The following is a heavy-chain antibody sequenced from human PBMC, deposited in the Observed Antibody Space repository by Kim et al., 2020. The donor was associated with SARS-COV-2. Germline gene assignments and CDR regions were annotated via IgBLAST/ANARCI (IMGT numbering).Heavy chain of an antibody. CDR3: ARDLFTIFGVVIIPVLKGIGP. V-gene: IGHV1-18*01. CDR2: ISAYNGNT. Sequence: ASVKVSCKASGYTFTSYGISWVRQAPGQGLEWMGWISAYNGNTNYAQKLQGRVTMTTDTSTSTAYMELRSLRSDDTAVYYCARDLFTIFGVVIIPVLKGIGPWGQGTLVTVSS. J-gene: IGHJ5*02. CDR1: GYTFTSYG. D-gene: IGHD3-3*01.